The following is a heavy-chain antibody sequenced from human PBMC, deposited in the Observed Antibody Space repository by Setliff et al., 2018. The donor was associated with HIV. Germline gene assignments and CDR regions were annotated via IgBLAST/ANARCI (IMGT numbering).Heavy chain of an antibody. CDR1: GYIFGLYW. CDR2: IYPGDSEA. CDR3: ARLSSGWYNWFDP. J-gene: IGHJ5*02. V-gene: IGHV5-51*01. D-gene: IGHD6-19*01. Sequence: GESLKISCKGSGYIFGLYWIAWVRQMPGKGLEWMGIIYPGDSEARYSPSFQGQVTISADKSISTAYLQWSSVKTSDSAMYYCARLSSGWYNWFDPWGQGTLVTVSS.